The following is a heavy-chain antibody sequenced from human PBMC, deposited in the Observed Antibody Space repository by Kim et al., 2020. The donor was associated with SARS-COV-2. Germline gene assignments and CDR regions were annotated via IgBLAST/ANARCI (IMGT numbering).Heavy chain of an antibody. CDR3: AAGAAGGYNYFHLCV. CDR1: GFTFTNSA. D-gene: IGHD6-13*01. CDR2: IVFGSERT. V-gene: IGHV1-58*01. J-gene: IGHJ6*02. Sequence: SVKVSCKASGFTFTNSALQWVRQARGQRPEWVGRIVFGSERTQYAQKFQERLTITWDMSTSTAYMELSSLRADDTAVYYCAAGAAGGYNYFHLCVWGQG.